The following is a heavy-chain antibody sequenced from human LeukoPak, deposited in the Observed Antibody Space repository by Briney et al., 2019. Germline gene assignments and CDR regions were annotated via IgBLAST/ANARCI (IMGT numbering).Heavy chain of an antibody. V-gene: IGHV3-48*02. CDR2: ISSSSSTI. J-gene: IGHJ4*02. D-gene: IGHD3-3*01. CDR1: GFTFSSYP. Sequence: GGSLRLSCAASGFTFSSYPLNWVRQAPGKGLEWVSYISSSSSTIYYTDSVNGRFTISRDNARNSLYLQMNSLRDEDTAVYYCARATYYDFWSGWRDWGQGTLVTVSS. CDR3: ARATYYDFWSGWRD.